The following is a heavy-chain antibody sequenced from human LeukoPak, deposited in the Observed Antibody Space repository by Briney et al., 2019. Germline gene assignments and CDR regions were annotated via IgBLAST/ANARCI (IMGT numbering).Heavy chain of an antibody. CDR2: IYYSGST. J-gene: IGHJ6*02. Sequence: SETLSLSCTVSGGSISSSSYYWGWIRQPPGKGLEWIESIYYSGSTYYNPSLKSRVTISVDTSKNQFSLKLSSVTAADTAVYYCARVGYLYCSGGSCYSYYGMDVWGQGTTVTVSS. D-gene: IGHD2-15*01. CDR3: ARVGYLYCSGGSCYSYYGMDV. V-gene: IGHV4-39*07. CDR1: GGSISSSSYY.